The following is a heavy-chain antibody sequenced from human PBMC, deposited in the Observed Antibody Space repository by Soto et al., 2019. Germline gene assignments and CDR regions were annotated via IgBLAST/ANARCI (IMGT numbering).Heavy chain of an antibody. Sequence: SETLSLTCTVSGGSISSSSYYWGWIRQPPGKGLEWIGSIYYSGSTYYNPSLKSRVTISVDTSKTQFSLKLSSVTAADTAVYYCARGPTKYYFDYWGQGTLVTVSS. CDR1: GGSISSSSYY. D-gene: IGHD5-12*01. J-gene: IGHJ4*02. CDR3: ARGPTKYYFDY. CDR2: IYYSGST. V-gene: IGHV4-39*07.